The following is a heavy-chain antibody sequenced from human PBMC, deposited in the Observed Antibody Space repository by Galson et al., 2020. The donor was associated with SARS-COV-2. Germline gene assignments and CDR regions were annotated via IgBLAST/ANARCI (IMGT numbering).Heavy chain of an antibody. J-gene: IGHJ3*02. V-gene: IGHV4-59*01. CDR2: VYYDGST. CDR3: ASVDTSGYYIGAFDI. CDR1: GVSITNNY. Sequence: SETLSLTCSVPGVSITNNYWTWIRQSPGKGLEWIGYVYYDGSTNYNPSLKSRLSISVDTSKNQFSLKLNSVTTADTAVYYCASVDTSGYYIGAFDIWGQGTVVTVSS. D-gene: IGHD3-22*01.